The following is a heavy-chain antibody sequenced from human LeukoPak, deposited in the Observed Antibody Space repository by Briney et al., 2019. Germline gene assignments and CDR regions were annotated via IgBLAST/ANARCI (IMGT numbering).Heavy chain of an antibody. D-gene: IGHD3-22*01. CDR3: ASAYDSSGYPTPNWFDP. CDR2: INPNSGGT. J-gene: IGHJ5*02. Sequence: ASVKVSCKASGYTFTGYYMHWVRQAPGQGLEWMGWINPNSGGTNYAQKFQGRVTMTRDTSISTAYMELSRLRSDDTAVYYCASAYDSSGYPTPNWFDPWGQGTLVTVSS. V-gene: IGHV1-2*02. CDR1: GYTFTGYY.